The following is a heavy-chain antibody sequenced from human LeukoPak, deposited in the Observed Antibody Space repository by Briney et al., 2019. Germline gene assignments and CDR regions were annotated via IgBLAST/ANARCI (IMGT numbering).Heavy chain of an antibody. Sequence: ASVKVSCKASGYTFTSYYMHWVRQAPGQGLGWMGIINPSGGSTSYAQKFQGRVTMTRDTSTSTVYMELSSLRSEDMAVYYCARSGRLRFLEWLSNWFDPWGQGTLVTVSS. J-gene: IGHJ5*02. CDR1: GYTFTSYY. V-gene: IGHV1-46*01. CDR3: ARSGRLRFLEWLSNWFDP. CDR2: INPSGGST. D-gene: IGHD3-3*01.